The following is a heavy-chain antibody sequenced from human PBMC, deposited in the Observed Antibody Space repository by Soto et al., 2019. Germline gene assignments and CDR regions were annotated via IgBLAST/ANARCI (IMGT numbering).Heavy chain of an antibody. CDR1: GGSITGYY. CDR3: AASSSRYDAFDI. D-gene: IGHD6-6*01. CDR2: IDYSGNT. V-gene: IGHV4-59*01. Sequence: PSETLSLTCTVSGGSITGYYWSWIRQPPGKGLECVGYIDYSGNTNYNPSHTSRVTISVDTSKNQFSLKLSSVTAADTAVYYCAASSSRYDAFDIWGQGTMVTVS. J-gene: IGHJ3*02.